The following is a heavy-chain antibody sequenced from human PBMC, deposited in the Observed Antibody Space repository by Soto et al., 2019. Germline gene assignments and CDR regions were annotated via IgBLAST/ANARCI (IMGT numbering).Heavy chain of an antibody. Sequence: SETLSLTCAVYGGSFSGYYWSWIRQPPGKGLEWIGEINHSGSTNYNPSLKSRVTISVDTSKNQFSLKLSSVTAADTAVYYCARNLRFLELQGYWGQGTQVTVSS. CDR1: GGSFSGYY. CDR3: ARNLRFLELQGY. D-gene: IGHD3-3*01. V-gene: IGHV4-34*01. CDR2: INHSGST. J-gene: IGHJ4*02.